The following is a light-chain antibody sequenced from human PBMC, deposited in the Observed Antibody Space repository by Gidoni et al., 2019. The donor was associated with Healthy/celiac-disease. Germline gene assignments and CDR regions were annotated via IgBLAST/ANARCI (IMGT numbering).Light chain of an antibody. V-gene: IGLV10-54*01. CDR3: SAWDSSLNAWV. CDR1: SNNVGYQG. CDR2: RNN. J-gene: IGLJ3*02. Sequence: QARLTQPPSVSKGLGQTATLTCTGNSNNVGYQGATWLQQHQGHPPKLLSYRNNDRPSGISERLSAARSGNTAALTITGRQPEDEADYYCSAWDSSLNAWVFGGGTKLTVL.